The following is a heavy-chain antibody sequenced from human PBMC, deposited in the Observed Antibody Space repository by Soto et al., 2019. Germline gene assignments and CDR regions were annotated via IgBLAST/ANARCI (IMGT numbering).Heavy chain of an antibody. CDR2: ISSNGGST. J-gene: IGHJ6*02. V-gene: IGHV3-64*02. D-gene: IGHD3-10*01. CDR1: GFTFSSYA. CDR3: ARDRAPFTMVRGVTDGMDV. Sequence: EVQLVESGEGLVQPGGSLRLSCAASGFTFSSYAMHWVRQAPGKGLEYVSAISSNGGSTYYADSVKGRFTISRDNSKNTLYLQMGSLRAEDMAVYYCARDRAPFTMVRGVTDGMDVWGQGTTVTVSS.